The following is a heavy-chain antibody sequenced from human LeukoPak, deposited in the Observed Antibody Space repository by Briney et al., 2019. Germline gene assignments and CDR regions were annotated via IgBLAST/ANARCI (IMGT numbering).Heavy chain of an antibody. CDR1: GFHFGSYG. Sequence: GGSLRLSCAASGFHFGSYGMHWVRQAPGKGLEWLAVISNEGNAQYHADSVRGRFTISRDNSKNMVYLQMNSLRPEDTAVYYCARTREQWQVLDYWGQGTLVIVSS. D-gene: IGHD6-19*01. CDR3: ARTREQWQVLDY. CDR2: ISNEGNAQ. J-gene: IGHJ4*02. V-gene: IGHV3-30*03.